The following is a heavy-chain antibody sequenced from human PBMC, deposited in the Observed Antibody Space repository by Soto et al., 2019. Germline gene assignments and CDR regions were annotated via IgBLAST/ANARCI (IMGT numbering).Heavy chain of an antibody. Sequence: SVKVSCKASGGTFSSYAISWVRQAPGQGLEWMGGFITIFGTANYAQNFQGRVTITADESTSTAYIELSSLRSEDTAVYYFARMIEYYDSSGYYYYYYGMDVWGQGTTVTVSS. CDR2: FITIFGTA. CDR1: GGTFSSYA. V-gene: IGHV1-69*13. CDR3: ARMIEYYDSSGYYYYYYGMDV. J-gene: IGHJ6*02. D-gene: IGHD3-22*01.